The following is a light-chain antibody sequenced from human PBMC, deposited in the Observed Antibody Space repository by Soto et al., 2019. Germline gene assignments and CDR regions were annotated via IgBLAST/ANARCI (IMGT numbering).Light chain of an antibody. V-gene: IGKV3-20*01. CDR1: QSVSSSY. CDR2: GAS. J-gene: IGKJ5*01. Sequence: EIVLTQSPGTLSLAPGERATLSCRASQSVSSSYLAWYHQKPGHAPRLLIYGASSRATGIPDRFSGSRSGTDFTLTISRLEPEDFGVYYCQQYGSSPAITFGQGTRLEIK. CDR3: QQYGSSPAIT.